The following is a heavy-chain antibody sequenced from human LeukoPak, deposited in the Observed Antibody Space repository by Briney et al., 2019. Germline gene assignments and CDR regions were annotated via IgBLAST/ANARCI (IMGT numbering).Heavy chain of an antibody. J-gene: IGHJ4*02. Sequence: SETLSLICTVSGGSISSYYWSWIRQPPGKGLEWIGYIYYSGSTNYNPSLKSRVTISVDTSKNQFSLKLSSVTAADTAVYYCAGRVGATTEDYWGQGTLVTVSS. CDR2: IYYSGST. CDR1: GGSISSYY. V-gene: IGHV4-59*01. CDR3: AGRVGATTEDY. D-gene: IGHD1-26*01.